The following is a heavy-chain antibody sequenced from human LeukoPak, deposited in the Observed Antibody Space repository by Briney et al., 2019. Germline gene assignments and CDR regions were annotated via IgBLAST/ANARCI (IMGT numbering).Heavy chain of an antibody. CDR1: GFTFTIYT. Sequence: PGGSLRLSCAASGFTFTIYTMSWVRQAPGKGLEWVSAISGSGGSTYYADSVKGRFTVSRDNSKNTLYLQMNSLRAEDTALYYCAKGLGAETDYFDYWGQGTLVTVSS. CDR2: ISGSGGST. V-gene: IGHV3-23*01. D-gene: IGHD1-26*01. J-gene: IGHJ4*02. CDR3: AKGLGAETDYFDY.